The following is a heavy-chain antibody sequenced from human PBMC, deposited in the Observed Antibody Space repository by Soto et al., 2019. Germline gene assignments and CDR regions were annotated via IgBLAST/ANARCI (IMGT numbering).Heavy chain of an antibody. Sequence: PSETLSLTCTVSGGSISSYYWSWIRQPPGKGLEWIGYIYYSGSTNYNPSLKSRVTISVDTSKNQFSLKLSSVTAADTAVYYCARAYYDSSGLNWFDPWGQGTLVTVSS. V-gene: IGHV4-59*01. CDR3: ARAYYDSSGLNWFDP. CDR1: GGSISSYY. D-gene: IGHD3-22*01. CDR2: IYYSGST. J-gene: IGHJ5*02.